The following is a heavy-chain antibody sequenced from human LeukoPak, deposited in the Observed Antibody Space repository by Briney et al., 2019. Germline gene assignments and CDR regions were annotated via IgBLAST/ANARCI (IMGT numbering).Heavy chain of an antibody. CDR2: IHASEIT. J-gene: IGHJ4*02. CDR3: ARDLGINTGWYGFDC. V-gene: IGHV4-4*07. CDR1: GGSINVDYYTDY. Sequence: SETLSLTCNVSGGSINVDYYTDYWSCIRHPAGQGLEWIGRIHASEITTYNPSFRSRVTLTLDKSLNQVSLHLASVTAADTAVYYCARDLGINTGWYGFDCWGLGILVTVYS. D-gene: IGHD6-19*01.